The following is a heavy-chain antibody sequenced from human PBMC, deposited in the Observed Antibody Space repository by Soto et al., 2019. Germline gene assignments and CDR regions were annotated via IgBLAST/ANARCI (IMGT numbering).Heavy chain of an antibody. CDR3: ASNILTAKGY. CDR1: GFTFSSYW. V-gene: IGHV3-74*01. Sequence: EVQLVESGGGLVQPGGSLRLSCAASGFTFSSYWMHWVRQAPGKGLVWVSRINSDGSSTSDADSVKGRFTISRDNAKNTLYLHMNSLRAEDTAVYYCASNILTAKGYWGQGTLVTVSS. CDR2: INSDGSST. J-gene: IGHJ4*02. D-gene: IGHD3-9*01.